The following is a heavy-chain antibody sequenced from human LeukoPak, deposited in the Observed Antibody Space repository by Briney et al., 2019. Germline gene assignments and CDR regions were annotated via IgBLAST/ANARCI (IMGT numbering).Heavy chain of an antibody. D-gene: IGHD2-2*01. J-gene: IGHJ4*02. CDR3: AKDRRDCSSTSCYQDY. V-gene: IGHV3-30*18. CDR2: ISYDGSNK. Sequence: PGGSLRLSCAASGFTFSSYGMHWVRQAPGKGLEWVAVISYDGSNKYYADSVKGRFTISRDNSKNTLYLQMNSLRAEDTAVYYCAKDRRDCSSTSCYQDYWGQGTLVTVSS. CDR1: GFTFSSYG.